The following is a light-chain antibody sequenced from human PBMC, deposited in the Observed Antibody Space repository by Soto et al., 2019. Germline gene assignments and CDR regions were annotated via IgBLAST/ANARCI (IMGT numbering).Light chain of an antibody. Sequence: DIQLTQSTSSLSASVGDRVTITCRASQGIRNDLGLYQQKPGKAPKRLMYGASSLQSGVPSRFSGSGSGTEFTLTISSLQPEDFATYYCLQYCNYPWTVGQGTKVEIK. CDR3: LQYCNYPWT. V-gene: IGKV1-17*01. CDR1: QGIRND. J-gene: IGKJ1*01. CDR2: GAS.